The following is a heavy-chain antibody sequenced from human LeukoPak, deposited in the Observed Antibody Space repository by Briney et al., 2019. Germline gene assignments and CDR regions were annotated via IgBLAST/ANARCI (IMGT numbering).Heavy chain of an antibody. D-gene: IGHD6-13*01. J-gene: IGHJ4*02. V-gene: IGHV3-53*05. CDR1: GFTVSSNY. Sequence: GGSLRLSCAASGFTVSSNYMSWVRQAPGKGLEWVSVIYSGGSTDYADSVKGRFTISRDNSKNTLYLQMNSLRPEDTALYYCAKDLQHLVRTLSFDYWGQGTLVTVSS. CDR3: AKDLQHLVRTLSFDY. CDR2: IYSGGST.